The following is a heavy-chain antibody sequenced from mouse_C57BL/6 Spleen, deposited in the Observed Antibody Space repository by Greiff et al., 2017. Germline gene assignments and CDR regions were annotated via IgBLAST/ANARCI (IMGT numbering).Heavy chain of an antibody. D-gene: IGHD3-1*01. V-gene: IGHV3-6*01. J-gene: IGHJ2*01. CDR3: ARGHYYFDY. CDR2: ISYDGSN. Sequence: VQLKESGPGLVKPSQSLSLTCSVTGYSITSGYYWNWIRQFPGNKLEWMGYISYDGSNNYNPSLKNRISITRDTSKNQFFLKLNSVTTEDTATYYCARGHYYFDYWGQGTTLTVSS. CDR1: GYSITSGYY.